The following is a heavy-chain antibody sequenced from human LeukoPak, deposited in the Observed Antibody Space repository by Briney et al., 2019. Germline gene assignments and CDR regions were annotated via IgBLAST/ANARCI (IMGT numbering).Heavy chain of an antibody. D-gene: IGHD4-17*01. Sequence: SETLSLTCTVSGGSLSLYYWTWIRQSAGKGLEWIGRIYSSGSFNYSPSLKSRVSMSVDTSKNQFSLKPSSVTAADTAVYYCARDLRSMGWFDLWGQGSLVIVSS. CDR3: ARDLRSMGWFDL. J-gene: IGHJ5*02. CDR1: GGSLSLYY. CDR2: IYSSGSF. V-gene: IGHV4-4*07.